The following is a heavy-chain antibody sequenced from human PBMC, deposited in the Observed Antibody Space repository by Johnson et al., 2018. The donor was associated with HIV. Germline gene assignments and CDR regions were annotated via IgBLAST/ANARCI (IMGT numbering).Heavy chain of an antibody. V-gene: IGHV3-30*18. CDR1: GFTFSNYG. D-gene: IGHD1-1*01. CDR2: MSYDGSNK. CDR3: AKERGDNYVGGDAFDI. Sequence: QVQLMESGGGVVQPGRSLRLSCAASGFTFSNYGLHWVRQAPGKGLEWVALMSYDGSNKYTADSVKGRFTISRDTSKNTLYLQMNSLRTEDTAVYYCAKERGDNYVGGDAFDIWGQGTMVTVSS. J-gene: IGHJ3*02.